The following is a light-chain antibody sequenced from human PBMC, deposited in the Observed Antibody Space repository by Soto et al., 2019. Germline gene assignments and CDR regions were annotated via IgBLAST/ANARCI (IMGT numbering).Light chain of an antibody. Sequence: EIVLTQSPATLSLSAGERATLSCRASESVSNYLAWYEQKPGQAPRLLIYDASNRATGIPARFSGSGSGTDFTLTISSLEPEDFAVYYCQQRSNWPPWTFGQGTKVDIK. J-gene: IGKJ1*01. V-gene: IGKV3-11*01. CDR3: QQRSNWPPWT. CDR1: ESVSNY. CDR2: DAS.